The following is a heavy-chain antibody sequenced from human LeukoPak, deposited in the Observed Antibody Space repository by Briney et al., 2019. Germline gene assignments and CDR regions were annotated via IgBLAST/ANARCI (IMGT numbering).Heavy chain of an antibody. CDR2: ISTYNGYT. CDR1: GYTFTTYG. Sequence: GASVKVSCKASGYTFTTYGISWVRQAPGQGLEWMGWISTYNGYTKYAQKFQGRVTMTTDTSTSTDFMELASLRSDDTAVYYCARVSAVGGIASFDYWGQGTLVTVSS. V-gene: IGHV1-18*01. J-gene: IGHJ4*02. D-gene: IGHD6-13*01. CDR3: ARVSAVGGIASFDY.